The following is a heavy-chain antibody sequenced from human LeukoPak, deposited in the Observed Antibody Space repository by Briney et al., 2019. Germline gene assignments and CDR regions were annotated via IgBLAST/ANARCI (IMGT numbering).Heavy chain of an antibody. CDR1: GYSFTNYW. CDR3: ARHTDSSGPFNYFDY. J-gene: IGHJ4*02. D-gene: IGHD3-22*01. V-gene: IGHV5-51*01. CDR2: IYPGDSDT. Sequence: GESLKISSMGSGYSFTNYWICRRRQMPGKGVGWVGIIYPGDSDTRYSPSFQGQVTISADKSISTAYLQWSSLKASDTAMYYCARHTDSSGPFNYFDYWGQGTLVTVSS.